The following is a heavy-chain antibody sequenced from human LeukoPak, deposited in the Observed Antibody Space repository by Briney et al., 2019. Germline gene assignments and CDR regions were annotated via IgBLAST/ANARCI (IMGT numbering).Heavy chain of an antibody. J-gene: IGHJ4*02. CDR3: ARDLDYYDDSGYQTYYFDY. V-gene: IGHV3-11*01. Sequence: GGSLRLSCAASGFTFSNAWMSWVRQAPGKGLEWVSYISSSGSTIFYADSVKGRFTISRDNARNSLYLEMNSLRAEDTAVYYCARDLDYYDDSGYQTYYFDYWGQGTLVTVSS. CDR1: GFTFSNAW. CDR2: ISSSGSTI. D-gene: IGHD3-22*01.